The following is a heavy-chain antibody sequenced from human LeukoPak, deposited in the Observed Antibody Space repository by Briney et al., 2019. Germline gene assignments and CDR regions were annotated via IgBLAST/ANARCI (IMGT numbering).Heavy chain of an antibody. J-gene: IGHJ4*02. V-gene: IGHV3-11*01. D-gene: IGHD2-2*01. CDR3: ARDQYCGSTSCPNIAAIGMLISRGAFDY. CDR2: ISNSGSTI. CDR1: GFIFSDYH. Sequence: XGSLRLSCAASGFIFSDYHMSWVRQAPGKGLEWVSYISNSGSTIYYADSVKGRFTISRDNAKNSLYLQMNSLRAEDTAVYYCARDQYCGSTSCPNIAAIGMLISRGAFDYWGQGTLVTVSS.